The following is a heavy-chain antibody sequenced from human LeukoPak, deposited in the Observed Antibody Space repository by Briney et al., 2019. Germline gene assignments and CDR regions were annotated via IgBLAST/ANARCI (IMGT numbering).Heavy chain of an antibody. CDR3: ARATYYYDSSGFN. D-gene: IGHD3-22*01. J-gene: IGHJ4*02. CDR2: IYSGGST. CDR1: GFTVSSNY. Sequence: GGSLRLSCAASGFTVSSNYMSWVRQAPGKGLEWVSVIYSGGSTYYADSVKGRFTISRDNSKNTLYLQMNSLRAEDTAVYYCARATYYYDSSGFNWGQGTLVTVSS. V-gene: IGHV3-66*01.